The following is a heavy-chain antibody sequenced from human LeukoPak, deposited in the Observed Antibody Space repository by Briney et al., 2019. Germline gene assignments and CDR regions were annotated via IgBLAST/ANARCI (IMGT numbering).Heavy chain of an antibody. J-gene: IGHJ4*02. CDR1: GFTFSSYA. D-gene: IGHD3-10*01. Sequence: GRSLRLSCAASGFTFSSYAMHWVRQAPGKGLEWVAVISYDGSNKYYADSVKGRFTISRDNSKNKLYLQMNSLRAEDTAVYYCARDRTMVRGVIIKDEGFFDYWGQGTLVTVSS. CDR2: ISYDGSNK. V-gene: IGHV3-30*04. CDR3: ARDRTMVRGVIIKDEGFFDY.